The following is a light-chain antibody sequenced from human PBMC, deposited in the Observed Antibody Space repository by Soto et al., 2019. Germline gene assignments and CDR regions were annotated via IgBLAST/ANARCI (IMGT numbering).Light chain of an antibody. CDR1: QIVSSN. Sequence: EIVMTQSPATLSVSPGEVATLSCSASQIVSSNLAWYQQKPGQAPRLLLYGASTRATVIPVSVSGSAFGTDFPLISSLLPSEDFAFYCCQRYKNWPPFGQGTRLEIK. CDR2: GAS. V-gene: IGKV3-15*01. CDR3: QRYKNWPP. J-gene: IGKJ5*01.